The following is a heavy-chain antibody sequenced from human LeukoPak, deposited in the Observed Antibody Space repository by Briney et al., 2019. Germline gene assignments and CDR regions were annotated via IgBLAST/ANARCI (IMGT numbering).Heavy chain of an antibody. CDR1: GFTFSDYY. Sequence: GGSLRLSCAASGFTFSDYYMSWIRQAPGKGLEWVSYISSSGSITYYADSVQGRFTISRDDARESVFLQMDGLRVDDTAVYYCARTYDFGRGPPGDAFDNWGPGTWVIVSA. CDR3: ARTYDFGRGPPGDAFDN. D-gene: IGHD3-3*01. J-gene: IGHJ3*02. V-gene: IGHV3-11*04. CDR2: ISSSGSIT.